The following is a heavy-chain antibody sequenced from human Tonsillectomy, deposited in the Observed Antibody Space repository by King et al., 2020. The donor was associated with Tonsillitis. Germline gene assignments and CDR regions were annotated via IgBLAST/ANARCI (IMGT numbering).Heavy chain of an antibody. Sequence: QLVQSGGGVVQPGRSLRLSCAASGFIFSSYGMHWVRQAPGKGLEWVAVISYDGSNKYYADSVRGRFTISRDNSKNTLYLQMNSLRAEDTAVYYCAKDLGLCTNGVCDLEWLVDYWGQGTLVTVSS. V-gene: IGHV3-30*18. CDR1: GFIFSSYG. J-gene: IGHJ4*02. CDR3: AKDLGLCTNGVCDLEWLVDY. D-gene: IGHD2-8*01. CDR2: ISYDGSNK.